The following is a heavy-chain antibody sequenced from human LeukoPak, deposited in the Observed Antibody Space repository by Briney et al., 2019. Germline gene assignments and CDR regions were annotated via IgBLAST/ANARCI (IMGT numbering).Heavy chain of an antibody. Sequence: PSETLSLTCAVYGGSFGGYYWSWIRQPPGKGLEWIGEINHSGSTNYNPSLKSRVTISVDTCKHQFSLKLSSVTAADTAVYYCARAYCSSTSCYFDYWGQGTLVTVSS. CDR3: ARAYCSSTSCYFDY. CDR1: GGSFGGYY. V-gene: IGHV4-34*01. CDR2: INHSGST. D-gene: IGHD2-2*01. J-gene: IGHJ4*02.